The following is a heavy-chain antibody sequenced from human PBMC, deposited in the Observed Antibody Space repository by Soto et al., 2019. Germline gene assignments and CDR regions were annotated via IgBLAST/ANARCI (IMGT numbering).Heavy chain of an antibody. CDR2: IIPIFGTA. J-gene: IGHJ4*02. Sequence: ASVKVSCKASGGTFSSYAISWVRQAPGQGLEWMGGIIPIFGTANYAQKFQGRVTITADESTSTAYMELSSLRSEDTAVYYCARDSDSSGYYGYPRFDYWGQGTLVTVSS. V-gene: IGHV1-69*13. D-gene: IGHD3-22*01. CDR1: GGTFSSYA. CDR3: ARDSDSSGYYGYPRFDY.